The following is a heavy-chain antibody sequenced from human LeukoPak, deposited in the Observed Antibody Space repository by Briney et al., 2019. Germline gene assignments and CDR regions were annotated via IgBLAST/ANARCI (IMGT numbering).Heavy chain of an antibody. CDR2: IYPGDSDT. CDR3: ARLSWIQQWLQRGGALDY. J-gene: IGHJ4*02. V-gene: IGHV5-51*01. CDR1: GYSFTSYW. Sequence: GESLKISCRGSGYSFTSYWIAWVRQMPGKGLEWVGIIYPGDSDTRYSPSFQGQVTISADKSISTAYLQWSSLKASDTAMYYCARLSWIQQWLQRGGALDYWGQGTLVTVSS. D-gene: IGHD5-18*01.